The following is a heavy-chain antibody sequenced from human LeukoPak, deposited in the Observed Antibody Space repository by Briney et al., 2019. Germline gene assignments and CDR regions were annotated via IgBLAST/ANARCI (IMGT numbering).Heavy chain of an antibody. J-gene: IGHJ4*02. CDR1: GGSISSGGYS. Sequence: SETLSLTCAVSGGSISSGGYSWSWIRQPPGKGLEWIGYIYYSGSTYYNPSLKSRVTISVDTSKNQFSLKLSSVTAADTAVYYCARSLTTVTTLDYWGQGTLVTVSS. V-gene: IGHV4-30-4*07. CDR2: IYYSGST. CDR3: ARSLTTVTTLDY. D-gene: IGHD4-11*01.